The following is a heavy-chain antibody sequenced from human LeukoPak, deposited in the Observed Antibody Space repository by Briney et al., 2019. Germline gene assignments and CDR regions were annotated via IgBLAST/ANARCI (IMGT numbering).Heavy chain of an antibody. CDR1: GGSFSGYY. Sequence: SETLSLTCAVYGGSFSGYYWGWIRQPPGKGLEWIGSIYYSGSTYYNPSLKSRVTISVDTSKNQFSLKLSSVTAADTAVYYCARDMGYYYDSSGYYPFDYWGQGTLVTVSS. J-gene: IGHJ4*02. CDR3: ARDMGYYYDSSGYYPFDY. D-gene: IGHD3-22*01. CDR2: IYYSGST. V-gene: IGHV4-34*01.